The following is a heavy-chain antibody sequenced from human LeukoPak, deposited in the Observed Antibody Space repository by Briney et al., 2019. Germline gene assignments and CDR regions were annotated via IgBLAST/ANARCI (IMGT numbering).Heavy chain of an antibody. V-gene: IGHV1-69*13. CDR3: ARDGYYDRLSIFDY. D-gene: IGHD3-22*01. CDR1: GGTFSSYA. CDR2: IIPIFGTA. Sequence: ASVKVSCKASGGTFSSYAISWVRQAPGQGLEWMGGIIPIFGTANYAQKFQGRVTITADESTSTAYMELSSLRSEDTAVYYCARDGYYDRLSIFDYWGQGTLVTVSS. J-gene: IGHJ4*02.